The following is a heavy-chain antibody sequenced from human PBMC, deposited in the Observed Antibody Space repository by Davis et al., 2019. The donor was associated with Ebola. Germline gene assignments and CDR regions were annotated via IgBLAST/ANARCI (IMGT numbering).Heavy chain of an antibody. CDR3: ARQGWSGYSLRHWLDP. CDR1: AASFSGYY. CDR2: INHSGST. Sequence: SETLSPTCPLYAASFSGYYWSWTGQPPGKGLEWIGEINHSGSTHYNPSLKSRVTISVDTSKNQFSLRLSSVADADTAVYYCARQGWSGYSLRHWLDPWGRGTLVTVSS. J-gene: IGHJ5*02. V-gene: IGHV4-34*01. D-gene: IGHD3-3*01.